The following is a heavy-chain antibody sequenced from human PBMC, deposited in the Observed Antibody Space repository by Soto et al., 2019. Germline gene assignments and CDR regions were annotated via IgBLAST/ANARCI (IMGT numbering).Heavy chain of an antibody. CDR3: ARDSSGSSWGRYYY. J-gene: IGHJ4*02. CDR1: GGSISSGGYY. Sequence: SETLSLTCTVSGGSISSGGYYWSWIRQHPGKGLEWIGYIYYSGSTYYNPSLKSRVTISVDTSKNQFSLKLSSVTAADTAVYYCARDSSGSSWGRYYYWGQGTLVTVS. CDR2: IYYSGST. D-gene: IGHD6-19*01. V-gene: IGHV4-31*03.